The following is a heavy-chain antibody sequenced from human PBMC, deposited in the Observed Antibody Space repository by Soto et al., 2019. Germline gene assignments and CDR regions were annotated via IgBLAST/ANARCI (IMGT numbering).Heavy chain of an antibody. CDR1: GGSISSYY. CDR3: ARGEAGQNYGLSPYYGMDV. Sequence: RSETLSLTCTVSGGSISSYYWSWIRQPPGKGLEWIGYIYYSGSTNYSPSLKSRIIISLDTSKNQFSLKVSSVTAADTAVYYCARGEAGQNYGLSPYYGMDVWGPGTPVTLSS. CDR2: IYYSGST. J-gene: IGHJ6*02. D-gene: IGHD4-17*01. V-gene: IGHV4-59*01.